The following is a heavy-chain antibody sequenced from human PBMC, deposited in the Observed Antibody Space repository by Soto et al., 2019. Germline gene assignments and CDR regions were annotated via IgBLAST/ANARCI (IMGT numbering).Heavy chain of an antibody. V-gene: IGHV5-10-1*01. D-gene: IGHD2-15*01. CDR2: IDPSDSYT. Sequence: GESLKISCKGSGYSFTGYWISWVRQMPGKGLEWMGRIDPSDSYTNYSPSFQGHVTISADKSISTAYLQWSSLKASDTAMYYCAKQLVVVAASHYYYYGMDVWGQGTTVTVSS. J-gene: IGHJ6*02. CDR3: AKQLVVVAASHYYYYGMDV. CDR1: GYSFTGYW.